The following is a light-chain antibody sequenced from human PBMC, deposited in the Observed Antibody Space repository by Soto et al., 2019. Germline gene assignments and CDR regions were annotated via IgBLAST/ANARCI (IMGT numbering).Light chain of an antibody. J-gene: IGKJ3*01. CDR1: QSISSS. CDR2: AAS. Sequence: DIQMTQSPSSLSASVGDRVTITCRASQSISSSLNWYQQKVGKAPKLLIYAASSLQSGVPSRISGSGSGTDFTLTNSSLQPEDFATYYCQQYDNRPFTFGPGTKVDVK. V-gene: IGKV1-39*01. CDR3: QQYDNRPFT.